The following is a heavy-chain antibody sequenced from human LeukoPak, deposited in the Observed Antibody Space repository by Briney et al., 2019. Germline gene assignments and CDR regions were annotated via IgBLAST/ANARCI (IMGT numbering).Heavy chain of an antibody. Sequence: SETLSLTCTVSGGSISSYYWSWIRQAPGKGLEWIGYIYYSGSTTYNPSLKSRVTISVDTSKNQFSLKLSSVTAADTAVYYCASANYYYYYYMDVWGKGTTVTVSS. CDR2: IYYSGST. J-gene: IGHJ6*03. V-gene: IGHV4-59*01. CDR3: ASANYYYYYYMDV. CDR1: GGSISSYY.